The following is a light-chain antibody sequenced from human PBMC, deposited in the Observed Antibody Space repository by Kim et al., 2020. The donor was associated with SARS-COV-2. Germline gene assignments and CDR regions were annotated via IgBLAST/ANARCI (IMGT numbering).Light chain of an antibody. Sequence: QSVLTQTPSVSGAPGQRVTISCTGSSSNIGAGYDVHWYQQLPGTAPKLLIYGNSNRPSGVPDRFSGSKSGTSASLAITGLQAEDEADYYCQSYDSSLSGWVVFGGGTQLTVL. CDR3: QSYDSSLSGWVV. CDR1: SSNIGAGYD. CDR2: GNS. V-gene: IGLV1-40*01. J-gene: IGLJ2*01.